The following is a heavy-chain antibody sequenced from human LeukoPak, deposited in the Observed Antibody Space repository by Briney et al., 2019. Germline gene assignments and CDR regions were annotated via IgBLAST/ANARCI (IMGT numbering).Heavy chain of an antibody. Sequence: SETLSLTCTVSSGSINNYHWSWLRQPAGKGLEWLGQIHTSGSTNYNPPLKSRVTMSINHPENNFSQTIRSVTAADTAVYYCATRDISRGWSFDYWGQGTLVTVSS. CDR1: SGSINNYH. CDR2: IHTSGST. J-gene: IGHJ4*02. D-gene: IGHD6-19*01. V-gene: IGHV4-4*07. CDR3: ATRDISRGWSFDY.